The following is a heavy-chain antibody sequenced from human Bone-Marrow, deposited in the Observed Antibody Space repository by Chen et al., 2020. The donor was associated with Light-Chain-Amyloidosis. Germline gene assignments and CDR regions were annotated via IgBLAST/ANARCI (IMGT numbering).Heavy chain of an antibody. J-gene: IGHJ4*02. Sequence: EVQLEQSGPEVKKAGESLKISCKGSGYTFPNYWIGWVSQMPGKGLEWMGVIYPDDSDARYSPSFEGQVTISADKSITTAYLQWRSLKASDTAMYYCARRRDGYNFDYWGQGTLVTVSS. CDR3: ARRRDGYNFDY. CDR1: GYTFPNYW. D-gene: IGHD5-12*01. CDR2: IYPDDSDA. V-gene: IGHV5-51*01.